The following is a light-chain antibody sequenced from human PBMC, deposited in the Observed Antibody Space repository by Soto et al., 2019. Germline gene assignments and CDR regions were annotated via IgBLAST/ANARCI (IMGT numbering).Light chain of an antibody. V-gene: IGKV3-20*01. J-gene: IGKJ2*01. CDR2: GTS. CDR1: RSVNRSY. CDR3: KQYGNSPMYT. Sequence: ELVLTQSPGTLSLSPGERATLSCTASRSVNRSYLTWYQQKPGQAPRLLIYGTSRRATGIPDRFSGSGSGTDFPLTISRVEPEYVAVYSCKQYGNSPMYTFGHGTKLEIK.